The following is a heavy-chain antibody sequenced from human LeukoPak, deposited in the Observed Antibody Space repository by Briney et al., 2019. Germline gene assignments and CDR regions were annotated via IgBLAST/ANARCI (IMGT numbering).Heavy chain of an antibody. CDR3: AKVYQGLVTLLGYFDY. V-gene: IGHV3-23*01. CDR1: GFTFSSYA. CDR2: ISGSGGST. J-gene: IGHJ4*02. Sequence: GGSLRLSCAASGFTFSSYAMSWVRQAPGKGLEWVSAISGSGGSTYYADSVKGRFTISRDNSKNTLYLQMNSLRAEDTAVYYCAKVYQGLVTLLGYFDYWGQGTLVTVSS. D-gene: IGHD5-18*01.